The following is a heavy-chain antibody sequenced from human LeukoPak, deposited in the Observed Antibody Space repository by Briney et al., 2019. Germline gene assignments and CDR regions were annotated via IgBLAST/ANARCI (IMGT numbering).Heavy chain of an antibody. CDR2: INHSGST. D-gene: IGHD1-26*01. Sequence: PSETLSLTCAVYGGSFSGYYWSWIRQPPGKGLEGIGEINHSGSTNYNPSLKSRVTISVDTSKNQFSLKLSSVTAADTAVYYCATDVGALDYWGQGTLVTVSS. CDR1: GGSFSGYY. J-gene: IGHJ4*02. V-gene: IGHV4-34*01. CDR3: ATDVGALDY.